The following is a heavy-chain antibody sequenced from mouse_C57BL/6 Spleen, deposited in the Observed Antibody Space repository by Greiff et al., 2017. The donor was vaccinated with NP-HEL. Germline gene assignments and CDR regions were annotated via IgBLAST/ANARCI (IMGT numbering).Heavy chain of an antibody. CDR2: ISSGSSTI. D-gene: IGHD1-1*01. Sequence: HLVESGGGLVKPGGSLKLSCAASGFTFSDYGMHWVRQAPEKGLEWVAYISSGSSTIYYADTVKGRFTISRDNAKNTLFLQMTSLRSEDTAMYYCASGDYYGLDYWGQGTTLTVSS. CDR3: ASGDYYGLDY. J-gene: IGHJ2*01. V-gene: IGHV5-17*01. CDR1: GFTFSDYG.